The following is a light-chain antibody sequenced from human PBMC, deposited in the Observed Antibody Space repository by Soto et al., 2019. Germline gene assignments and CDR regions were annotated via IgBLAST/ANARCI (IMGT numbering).Light chain of an antibody. Sequence: DIQMTQSPSSLSASVGDRVTITCQASQDISNYLNWYQQKPGKAPKLLIYDASNLETGVPSRFSGSGYGTDFTFTISSLQPEAIATYYCQQYDNLPLTFGGGTKVEIK. CDR2: DAS. CDR3: QQYDNLPLT. V-gene: IGKV1-33*01. J-gene: IGKJ4*02. CDR1: QDISNY.